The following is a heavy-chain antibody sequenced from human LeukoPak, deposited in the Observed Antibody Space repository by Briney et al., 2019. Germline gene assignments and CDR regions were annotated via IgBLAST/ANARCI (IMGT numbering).Heavy chain of an antibody. CDR1: GFTFSSYA. CDR3: AKLDYYDTH. V-gene: IGHV3-23*01. D-gene: IGHD3-22*01. J-gene: IGHJ4*02. CDR2: ITGSSAST. Sequence: GGSPRLSCAASGFTFSSYAMSWVRQAPGKGLEWVSSITGSSASTYYADSVKGRFTISRDNSKNTLYLQMNSLRAEDTAVYFCAKLDYYDTHWGQGTLVTVSS.